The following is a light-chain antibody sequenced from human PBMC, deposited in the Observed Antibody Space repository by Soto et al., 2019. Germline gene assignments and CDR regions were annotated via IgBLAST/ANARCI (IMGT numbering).Light chain of an antibody. CDR1: SSNIGSNT. J-gene: IGLJ1*01. Sequence: SVLTQPPSALGTPGQRVTISCSGSSSNIGSNTVNWFQHLPGTAPKLLIYINNQRPPGVPARFSGSKSGTSAYLAISGLQSEDEADYYCAAWDDSLNGYVFGNGTRSPS. V-gene: IGLV1-44*01. CDR3: AAWDDSLNGYV. CDR2: INN.